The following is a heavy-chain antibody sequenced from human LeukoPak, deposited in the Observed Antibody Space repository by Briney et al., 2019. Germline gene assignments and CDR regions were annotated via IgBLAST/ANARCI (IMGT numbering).Heavy chain of an antibody. V-gene: IGHV1-2*02. J-gene: IGHJ4*02. CDR1: GFTFSSDS. Sequence: GGSLRLSCAASGFTFSSDSMNWVRQAPGKGLEWMGWINPNSGGTNYAQKFQGRVTMTRDTSISTAYMELSRLRSDDTAVYYCAREPPIYGGNSGRNDYWGQGTLVTVSS. D-gene: IGHD4-23*01. CDR3: AREPPIYGGNSGRNDY. CDR2: INPNSGGT.